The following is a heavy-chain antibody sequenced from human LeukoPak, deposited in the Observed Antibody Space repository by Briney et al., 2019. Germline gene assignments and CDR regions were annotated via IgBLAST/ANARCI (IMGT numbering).Heavy chain of an antibody. D-gene: IGHD2/OR15-2a*01. J-gene: IGHJ4*02. CDR3: ARDWSMAY. V-gene: IGHV3-48*03. CDR1: GFTFSSFE. Sequence: GGSLRLSCAASGFTFSSFEMNWVRQAPGKGLEWVSYISSSGSTINYADSVKGRFTISRDNAENSLYLQMSSLRAEDTAVYYCARDWSMAYWGQGTLVTVSS. CDR2: ISSSGSTI.